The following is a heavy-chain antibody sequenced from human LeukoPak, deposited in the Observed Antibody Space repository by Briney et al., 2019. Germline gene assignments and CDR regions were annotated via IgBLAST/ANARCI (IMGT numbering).Heavy chain of an antibody. D-gene: IGHD1-26*01. J-gene: IGHJ4*02. CDR1: GGSIYSGSYF. CDR2: IYTSGIT. Sequence: SETLSLTCTVSGGSIYSGSYFWSWIRQPAGTGLEWIARIYTSGITNYNSSLMSRATISIDTSKNQFSLKLSSGTAADTAVYYCARSNSGSYRELDYWGQGALVTVSS. V-gene: IGHV4-61*02. CDR3: ARSNSGSYRELDY.